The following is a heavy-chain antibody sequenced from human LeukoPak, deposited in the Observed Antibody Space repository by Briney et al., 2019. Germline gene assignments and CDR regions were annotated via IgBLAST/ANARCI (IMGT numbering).Heavy chain of an antibody. CDR3: AATRGI. V-gene: IGHV4-59*01. CDR1: GFTFSSYW. CDR2: IYNGGST. D-gene: IGHD6-6*01. Sequence: GSLRLSCAASGFTFSSYWMNWVRQPPGKGLEWMGFIYNGGSTTYNPSLKSRVSISADTSKNQFSLKLTSLTAADTAVYYCAATRGIWGRGTMVTVSS. J-gene: IGHJ3*02.